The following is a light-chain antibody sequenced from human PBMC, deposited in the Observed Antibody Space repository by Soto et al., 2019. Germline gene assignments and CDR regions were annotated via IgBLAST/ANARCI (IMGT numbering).Light chain of an antibody. V-gene: IGLV7-46*01. CDR2: DTS. CDR3: LLPYRDAWV. CDR1: TGTVTSGHY. Sequence: QAVVTQETSMSVSPGGTVTLTCGSSTGTVTSGHYPYWFQQKPGQAPRTLIYDTSNKQSWTPARFSGSLLGGKAALTLSRAQPDDEADYYCLLPYRDAWVFGGGTKLTVL. J-gene: IGLJ3*02.